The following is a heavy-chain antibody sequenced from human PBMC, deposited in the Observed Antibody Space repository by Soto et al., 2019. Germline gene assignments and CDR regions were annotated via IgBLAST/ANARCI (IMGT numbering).Heavy chain of an antibody. V-gene: IGHV1-69*08. J-gene: IGHJ5*02. D-gene: IGHD6-13*01. Sequence: QVQLVQSGAEVKKPGSSVKVSCKASGGTFSSYTISWVRQAPGQGLEWMGRIIPILGIANYAQKFQGRVTITADKYTSTAYMELSSLRSEDTAVYYCARDLGPYSTPPLRFVPWGQGPLVTVSS. CDR1: GGTFSSYT. CDR2: IIPILGIA. CDR3: ARDLGPYSTPPLRFVP.